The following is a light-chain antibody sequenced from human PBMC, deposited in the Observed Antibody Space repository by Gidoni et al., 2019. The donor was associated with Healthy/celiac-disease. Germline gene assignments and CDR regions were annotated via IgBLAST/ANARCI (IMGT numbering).Light chain of an antibody. V-gene: IGKV1-39*01. CDR3: QQSYSTLLIT. J-gene: IGKJ5*01. Sequence: DIPMTQSPSSLSASVGDRVTITCRASQSISSYLNWYQQKPGKAPKLLIYAASSLQSGVPSRFSGSGSGTDFTLTISSLQPEDFATYYCQQSYSTLLITFGQGTRLEIK. CDR1: QSISSY. CDR2: AAS.